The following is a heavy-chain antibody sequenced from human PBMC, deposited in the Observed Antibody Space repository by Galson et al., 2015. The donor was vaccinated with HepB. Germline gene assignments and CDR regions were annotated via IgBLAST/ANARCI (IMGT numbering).Heavy chain of an antibody. J-gene: IGHJ6*03. V-gene: IGHV1-2*02. D-gene: IGHD2-2*01. CDR2: INPNSGGT. Sequence: SVKVSCKASGYTFTGYYMHWVRQAPGQGLEWMGWINPNSGGTNYAQKFQGRVTMTRDTSISTAYMELSRLRSDDTAVYYCARTSSYCSSTSCYEGVWGYYYYYMDVWGKGTTVTVSS. CDR1: GYTFTGYY. CDR3: ARTSSYCSSTSCYEGVWGYYYYYMDV.